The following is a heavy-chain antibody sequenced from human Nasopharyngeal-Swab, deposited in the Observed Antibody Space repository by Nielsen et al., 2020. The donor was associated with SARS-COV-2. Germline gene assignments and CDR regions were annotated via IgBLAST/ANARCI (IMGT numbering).Heavy chain of an antibody. CDR2: IKEDGSEK. J-gene: IGHJ6*02. D-gene: IGHD2-15*01. V-gene: IGHV3-7*01. Sequence: VRQAPGKGLEWVASIKEDGSEKNYVDSVKGRFTISRDNAKNSLYLQMNSLRADDTAVYYCARDTYCGGGSCYGYGMAVWGQGTTVTVSS. CDR3: ARDTYCGGGSCYGYGMAV.